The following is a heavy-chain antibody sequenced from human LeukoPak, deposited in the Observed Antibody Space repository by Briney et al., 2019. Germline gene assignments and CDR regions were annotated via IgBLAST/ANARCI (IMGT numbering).Heavy chain of an antibody. V-gene: IGHV3-30*04. CDR3: ARDLQEVYGGNYFDY. D-gene: IGHD4-23*01. Sequence: GGSLRLSCAASGFTFSSYAMHWVRQAPGKGLEWVAVISYDGSNKYYADSVKGRFTISRDNSKNTLYLQMNSLRAEDTAVYYCARDLQEVYGGNYFDYWGQGTLVTVSS. J-gene: IGHJ4*02. CDR2: ISYDGSNK. CDR1: GFTFSSYA.